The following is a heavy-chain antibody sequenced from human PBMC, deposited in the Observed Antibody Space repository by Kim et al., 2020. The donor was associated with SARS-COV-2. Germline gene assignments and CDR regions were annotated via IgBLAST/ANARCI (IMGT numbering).Heavy chain of an antibody. CDR3: ARGVRVAVADLFDY. V-gene: IGHV4-39*01. Sequence: SETLSLTCTVSGGSISSSSYYWGWIRQPPGKGLEWIGSIYYSGSTYYNPSLKSRVTISVDTSKNQFSLKLSSVTAADTAVYYCARGVRVAVADLFDYWGQGTLVTVSS. CDR1: GGSISSSSYY. J-gene: IGHJ4*02. D-gene: IGHD6-19*01. CDR2: IYYSGST.